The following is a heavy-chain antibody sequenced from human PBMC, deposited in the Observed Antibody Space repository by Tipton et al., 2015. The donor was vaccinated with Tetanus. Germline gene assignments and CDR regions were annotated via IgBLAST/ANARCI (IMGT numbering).Heavy chain of an antibody. CDR2: LYTDGRT. CDR3: AKRKADNFGEFDY. J-gene: IGHJ4*02. CDR1: GITVSGNY. Sequence: SLRVSCAAYGITVSGNYWSWVRQAPGKGLEWVSLLYTDGRTYYADSVKGRFTISRDNSKNTLYLQMDSLRAEDTAVYYCAKRKADNFGEFDYWGQGTLVTVSS. D-gene: IGHD3-10*01. V-gene: IGHV3-53*01.